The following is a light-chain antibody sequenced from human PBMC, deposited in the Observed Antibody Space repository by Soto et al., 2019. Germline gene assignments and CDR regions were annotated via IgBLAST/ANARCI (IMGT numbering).Light chain of an antibody. V-gene: IGKV3-20*01. Sequence: EIVLTQSPGTLSLSPGQRATLSCRASQSVRSSYFAWYQQKPGQAPRLLIYAASSRATGIPDRFSGSGSGTDFTLTISRLEPEDFAVYYCQQYGSSPQTFGQGTKVEI. CDR1: QSVRSSY. CDR2: AAS. J-gene: IGKJ1*01. CDR3: QQYGSSPQT.